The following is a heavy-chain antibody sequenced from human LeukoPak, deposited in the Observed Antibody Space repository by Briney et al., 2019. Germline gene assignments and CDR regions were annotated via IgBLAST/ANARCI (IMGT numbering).Heavy chain of an antibody. CDR1: GGSFSGYY. CDR2: INHSGST. J-gene: IGHJ4*02. D-gene: IGHD5/OR15-5a*01. CDR3: ARNKGQFYEYFDY. V-gene: IGHV4-34*01. Sequence: SETLSLTCAVYGGSFSGYYWSWIRQPPGKGLEWIGEINHSGSTYYNPSLKSRVTISVDTSKNQFSLKLSSVTAADTAVYYCARNKGQFYEYFDYWGQGTLVTVSS.